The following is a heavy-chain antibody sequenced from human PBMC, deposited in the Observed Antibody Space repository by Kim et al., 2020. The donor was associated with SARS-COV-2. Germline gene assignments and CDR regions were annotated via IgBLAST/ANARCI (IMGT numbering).Heavy chain of an antibody. D-gene: IGHD3-10*01. V-gene: IGHV3-43*02. J-gene: IGHJ4*02. CDR1: GFTFDDYA. CDR2: ISGDGGST. Sequence: GGSLRLSCAASGFTFDDYAMHWVRQAPGKGLEWVSLISGDGGSTYYADSVKGRFTISRDNSKNSLYLQMNSLRTEDTALYYCAKSLLLWFGESKYPCDYWGQGTLVTVSS. CDR3: AKSLLLWFGESKYPCDY.